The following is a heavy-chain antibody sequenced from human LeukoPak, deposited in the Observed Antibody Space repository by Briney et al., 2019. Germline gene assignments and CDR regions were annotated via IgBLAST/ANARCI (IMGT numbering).Heavy chain of an antibody. CDR3: ARLTLFSSSWTDY. V-gene: IGHV4-30-4*08. Sequence: SQTLSLTCTVSGDSINSDDYYWSWIRQHPGKGLEWIGYIYSSGSTHYNPSLKSRVTISVDTSKNQFSLKLSSVTAADTAVYYCARLTLFSSSWTDYWGQGTLVTVSS. CDR2: IYSSGST. D-gene: IGHD6-13*01. CDR1: GDSINSDDYY. J-gene: IGHJ4*02.